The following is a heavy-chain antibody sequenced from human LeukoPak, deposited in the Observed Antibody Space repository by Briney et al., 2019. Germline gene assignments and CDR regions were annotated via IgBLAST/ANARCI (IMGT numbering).Heavy chain of an antibody. D-gene: IGHD3-16*02. J-gene: IGHJ4*02. CDR2: IYYSGST. CDR3: AREGGSYRPLDY. V-gene: IGHV4-61*01. CDR1: GGSVSSGSYY. Sequence: SETLSLTCTVSGGSVSSGSYYWSWIRQPPGKGLEWIGYIYYSGSTNYNPSLKSRVTISVDTSKNQFSLKLSSVTAADTAVYYCAREGGSYRPLDYSGQGTLVTVSS.